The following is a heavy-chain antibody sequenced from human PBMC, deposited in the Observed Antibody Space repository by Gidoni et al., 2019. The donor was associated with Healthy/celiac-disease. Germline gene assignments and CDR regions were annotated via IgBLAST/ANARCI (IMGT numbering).Heavy chain of an antibody. Sequence: QVQLVQSGAEVKKPGSSVKVSCKASGGTFSSYAISWVRQAPGQGLEWMGGIIPIFGTANYAQKFQGRVTITADESTSTAYMALSSLRSEDTAVYYCARSNVQLQLPYTGGYYYGMDVWGQGTTVTVSS. CDR1: GGTFSSYA. CDR2: IIPIFGTA. J-gene: IGHJ6*02. D-gene: IGHD2-2*01. CDR3: ARSNVQLQLPYTGGYYYGMDV. V-gene: IGHV1-69*01.